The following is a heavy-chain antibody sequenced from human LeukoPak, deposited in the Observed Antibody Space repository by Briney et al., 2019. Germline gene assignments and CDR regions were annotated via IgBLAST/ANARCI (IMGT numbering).Heavy chain of an antibody. D-gene: IGHD2-2*01. CDR2: INPSGGST. CDR3: ARVVPAPNAFDI. V-gene: IGHV1-46*01. J-gene: IGHJ3*02. Sequence: ASVKVSCKASGYTFTSYYMHWVRQAPGQGLEWMGKINPSGGSTSYAQKFQGRVTMTRDTSTSTVYMELSSLRSEDTAVYYCARVVPAPNAFDIWGQGTMVTVSS. CDR1: GYTFTSYY.